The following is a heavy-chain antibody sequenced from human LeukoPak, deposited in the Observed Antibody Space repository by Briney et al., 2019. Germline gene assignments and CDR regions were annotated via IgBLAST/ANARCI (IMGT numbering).Heavy chain of an antibody. Sequence: QSGGSLRLSCAASGFTFSSYSMNWVRQAPGKGLEWVAVIWYDGSNKYYADSVKGRFTISRDNSKNTLYLQMNSLRAEDTAVYCCARERFGVFDIWGQGTMVTVSS. CDR1: GFTFSSYS. V-gene: IGHV3-33*08. D-gene: IGHD3-10*01. CDR3: ARERFGVFDI. CDR2: IWYDGSNK. J-gene: IGHJ3*02.